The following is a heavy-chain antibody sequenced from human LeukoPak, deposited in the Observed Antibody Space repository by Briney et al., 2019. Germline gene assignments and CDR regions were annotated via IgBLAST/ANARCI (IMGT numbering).Heavy chain of an antibody. CDR2: ISSCSCHI. CDR1: GFTFSSDT. V-gene: IGHV3-21*01. Sequence: GGSLTLSCAPSGFTFSSDTMNWVRQAPGGGLGWVSSISSCSCHIYDADSVKGRFTITRDNDKNSLYLQMNSLRAEDTAVYYCARDLSIEYCSGWHYYFDYWGQGTLVTVSS. CDR3: ARDLSIEYCSGWHYYFDY. J-gene: IGHJ4*02. D-gene: IGHD6-19*01.